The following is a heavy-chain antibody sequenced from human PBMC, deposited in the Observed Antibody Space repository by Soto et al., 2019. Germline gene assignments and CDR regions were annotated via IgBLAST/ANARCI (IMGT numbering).Heavy chain of an antibody. D-gene: IGHD1-7*01. CDR1: SFSIIISNF. V-gene: IGHV4-4*02. J-gene: IGHJ5*02. CDR2: IYHSGST. Sequence: SETLSLTCAVSSFSIIISNFWSWVRQPPGKGLEWIGEIYHSGSTNYNPSLKSRVTISVDKSKNQFSLKLSSVTAADTAVYYCARAGTTHWFDHWGQGTLVTVSS. CDR3: ARAGTTHWFDH.